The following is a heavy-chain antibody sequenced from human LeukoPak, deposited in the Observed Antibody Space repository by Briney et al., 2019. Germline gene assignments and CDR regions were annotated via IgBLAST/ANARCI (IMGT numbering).Heavy chain of an antibody. V-gene: IGHV1-18*01. CDR3: ARLRNLYSYGTTPFGY. J-gene: IGHJ4*02. D-gene: IGHD5-18*01. CDR2: ISAYNGNT. Sequence: GASVKVSCKASGYTFTSYGISWVRQAPGQGLEWMGWISAYNGNTNYAQKLQGRVTMTTDTSTGTAYMELRSLRSDDTAVYYCARLRNLYSYGTTPFGYWGQGTLVTVSS. CDR1: GYTFTSYG.